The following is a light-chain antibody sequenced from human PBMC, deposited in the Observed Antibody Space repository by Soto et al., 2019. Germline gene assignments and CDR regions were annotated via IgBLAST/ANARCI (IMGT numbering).Light chain of an antibody. V-gene: IGKV3-11*01. CDR2: DAS. Sequence: EIVLTQSPAALSLSPGGRANLSCRVSQSINIYLAWYQQKLGQAPRLLIYDASIRATGIPARFSGSGSGTDFTLTISSLEPEDFGVYYCQQLYSWPLTFGGGIKVEIK. J-gene: IGKJ4*01. CDR1: QSINIY. CDR3: QQLYSWPLT.